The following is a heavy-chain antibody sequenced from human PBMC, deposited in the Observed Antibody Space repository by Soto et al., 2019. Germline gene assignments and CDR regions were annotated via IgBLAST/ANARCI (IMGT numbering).Heavy chain of an antibody. D-gene: IGHD1-26*01. CDR2: FYYSGST. V-gene: IGHV4-59*04. J-gene: IGHJ6*02. CDR3: ARSVGDYYYGMDV. CDR1: GGSISSYY. Sequence: SATLSLTCTVSGGSISSYYWSWIRQPPGKGLEWIGNFYYSGSTYYNPSLRSRVTISVDASKNQFSVKVSSVTATDTAVYYCARSVGDYYYGMDVWGQGTTVTVSS.